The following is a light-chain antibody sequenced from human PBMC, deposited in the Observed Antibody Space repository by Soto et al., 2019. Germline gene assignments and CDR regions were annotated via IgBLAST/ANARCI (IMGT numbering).Light chain of an antibody. CDR1: SSDVGAYKY. CDR2: AVS. CDR3: QSYDNSLTGHYV. Sequence: QSALTQPPSASGSPGQSVTISCTGTSSDVGAYKYVSWYQQHPGKAPKLMIYAVSDRPSGVPDRFSGSKSGTSASLAITGLQAEDEADYYCQSYDNSLTGHYVFGTGTKVTVL. J-gene: IGLJ1*01. V-gene: IGLV2-8*01.